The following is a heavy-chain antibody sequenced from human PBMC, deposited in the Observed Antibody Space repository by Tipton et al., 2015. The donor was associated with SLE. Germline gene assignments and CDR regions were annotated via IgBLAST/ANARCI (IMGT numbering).Heavy chain of an antibody. Sequence: GLVKPSETLSLICTVSGGSISGYHWSWVRQPAGKGLEWIGRIYTSGNNKSNPSLKSRVTMSVDTSKNQFSLNLTSVTAADTAVYYCARGNRYSTKPYFDYWGQGTLVTVSS. CDR2: IYTSGNN. J-gene: IGHJ4*02. V-gene: IGHV4-4*07. CDR1: GGSISGYH. D-gene: IGHD6-13*01. CDR3: ARGNRYSTKPYFDY.